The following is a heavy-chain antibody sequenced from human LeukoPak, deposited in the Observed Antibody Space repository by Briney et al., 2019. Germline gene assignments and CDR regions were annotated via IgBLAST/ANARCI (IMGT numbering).Heavy chain of an antibody. V-gene: IGHV3-7*01. CDR1: GFPFDVQT. D-gene: IGHD2/OR15-2a*01. Sequence: GGSLRLSCAASGFPFDVQTMSWVRQAPGKGLEWVANINPGGSAKYYVDSVKGRFTMSRDDAKTSLYLQMDSLRAEDTAVYSCARRGLSYTIDYWGQGTLVTVSS. J-gene: IGHJ4*02. CDR2: INPGGSAK. CDR3: ARRGLSYTIDY.